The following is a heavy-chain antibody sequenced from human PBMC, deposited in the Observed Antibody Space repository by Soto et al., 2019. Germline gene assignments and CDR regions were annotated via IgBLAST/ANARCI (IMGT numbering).Heavy chain of an antibody. CDR2: IYYSGST. CDR1: GRSISSSSYY. V-gene: IGHV4-39*01. CDR3: ARRGSGSYSDY. Sequence: SDTLSLTCTVSGRSISSSSYYLGWIRQPPGKGLEWIGSIYYSGSTYYNPSLKSRVTISVDTSKNQFSLKLSSVTAADTAVYYCARRGSGSYSDYWGQGTLVTVS. D-gene: IGHD3-10*01. J-gene: IGHJ4*02.